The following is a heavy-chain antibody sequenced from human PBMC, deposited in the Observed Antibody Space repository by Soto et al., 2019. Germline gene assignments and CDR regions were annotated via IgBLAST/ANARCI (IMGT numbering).Heavy chain of an antibody. CDR3: VKEGKPTCTGGNCYSFDA. CDR1: GYTFTSYA. J-gene: IGHJ4*02. Sequence: ASVKVSCKASGYTFTSYAMHWVRQAPGQGLDWMGTIYPGGAGPQYAQRFRGRLTVTRDTSTSTLYMDLTGLSSDDTAVYYCVKEGKPTCTGGNCYSFDAWGQGTLVTVSS. D-gene: IGHD2-21*02. CDR2: IYPGGAGP. V-gene: IGHV1-46*01.